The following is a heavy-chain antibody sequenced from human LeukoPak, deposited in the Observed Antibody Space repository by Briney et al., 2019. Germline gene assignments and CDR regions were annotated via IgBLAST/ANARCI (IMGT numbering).Heavy chain of an antibody. J-gene: IGHJ4*02. D-gene: IGHD5-18*01. V-gene: IGHV3-7*03. Sequence: PGGSLRLSCAASGFTFRSDWMSWVRQSPEKGLEWAANINPDGSATYYVDSVKGRFTISRDNSENTVYLQMNNLRAEDTALYYCAGRVTGYSSGYVYWGQGTLVTVSS. CDR1: GFTFRSDW. CDR2: INPDGSAT. CDR3: AGRVTGYSSGYVY.